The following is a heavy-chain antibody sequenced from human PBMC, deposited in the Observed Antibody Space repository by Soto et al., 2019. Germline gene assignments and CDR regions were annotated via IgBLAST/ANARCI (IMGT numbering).Heavy chain of an antibody. Sequence: PGGSLRLSCAASGFTFSSYAMTWVRQAPGKGLEWVSGISGGGGNTFYADSVKGRFTISRDNSKNALYLQMNSLRAEDTAVYYCAQGIAASGYYYYGMGVRGQGTTVTVSS. CDR2: ISGGGGNT. V-gene: IGHV3-23*01. D-gene: IGHD6-13*01. CDR3: AQGIAASGYYYYGMGV. CDR1: GFTFSSYA. J-gene: IGHJ6*02.